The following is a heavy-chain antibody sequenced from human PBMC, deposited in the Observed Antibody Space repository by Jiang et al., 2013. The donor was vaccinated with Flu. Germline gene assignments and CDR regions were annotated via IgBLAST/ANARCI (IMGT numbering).Heavy chain of an antibody. CDR1: GFTFSSYA. D-gene: IGHD3-3*01. CDR2: ISSNGGST. CDR3: VKASLSLYDFWSGSSGEYYFDY. J-gene: IGHJ4*02. V-gene: IGHV3-64D*06. Sequence: QLVESGGGLVQPGGSLRLSCSASGFTFSSYAMHWVRQAPGKGLEYVSAISSNGGSTYYADSVKGGFTISRDNSKNTLYLQMSSLRAEDTAVYYCVKASLSLYDFWSGSSGEYYFDYWGQGTLVTVSS.